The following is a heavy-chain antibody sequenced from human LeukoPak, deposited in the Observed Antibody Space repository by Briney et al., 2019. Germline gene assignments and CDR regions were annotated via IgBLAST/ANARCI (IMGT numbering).Heavy chain of an antibody. CDR2: IWRGGNYK. CDR3: VTDPPGSGWAFWS. CDR1: GFNFRTHA. V-gene: IGHV3-33*01. Sequence: PGRSLRLSCSASGFNFRTHAMHWVRQAPGKGPEWVAMIWRGGNYKFYADSLEGRSTISRDDSTSTLSLQMDSLRVEDTAVYYCVTDPPGSGWAFWSWGQGALVTVSS. D-gene: IGHD6-25*01. J-gene: IGHJ5*02.